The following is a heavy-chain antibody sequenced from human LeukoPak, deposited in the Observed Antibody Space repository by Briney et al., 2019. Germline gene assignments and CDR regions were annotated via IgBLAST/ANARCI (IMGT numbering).Heavy chain of an antibody. CDR2: IAYDGSNE. Sequence: PGGSLRLSCAASGFDLTTYAMTWVRQAPGKGLDWVASIAYDGSNENYAGSVKGRFTISRDNSKNTLYLQLNSLRAEDTAVYYCARPSGSVTIFGVVDYFDYWGQGSLVTVSS. D-gene: IGHD3-3*01. V-gene: IGHV3-30*04. CDR1: GFDLTTYA. CDR3: ARPSGSVTIFGVVDYFDY. J-gene: IGHJ4*02.